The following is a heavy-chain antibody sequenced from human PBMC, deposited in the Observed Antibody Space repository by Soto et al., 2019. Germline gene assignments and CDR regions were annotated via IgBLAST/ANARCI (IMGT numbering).Heavy chain of an antibody. CDR3: ASLRYSSGWGLYYYDSSGYPGAFDI. J-gene: IGHJ3*02. V-gene: IGHV3-74*01. CDR1: GFTFSSYW. Sequence: PGGSLRLSCAASGFTFSSYWMHWVRQAPGKGLVWVSRINSDGSSTSYADSVKGRFTISRDNAKNSLYLQMNSLRAEDTAVYYCASLRYSSGWGLYYYDSSGYPGAFDIWGQGTMVTVSS. D-gene: IGHD3-22*01. CDR2: INSDGSST.